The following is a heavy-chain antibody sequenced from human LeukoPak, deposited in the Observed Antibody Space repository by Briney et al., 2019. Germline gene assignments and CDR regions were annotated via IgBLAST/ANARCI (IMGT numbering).Heavy chain of an antibody. CDR1: GYSISTGRY. J-gene: IGHJ4*02. Sequence: SETLSLTCAVSGYSISTGRYWAWIRQPPGKGLEWLGSVFHDGSTYYNSSLKGRVTISVDTSKNQFSLNLRSVTAADTAIYYCARSRERICTNPPCYVDLQATWGQGALVTVSP. D-gene: IGHD2-8*01. CDR3: ARSRERICTNPPCYVDLQAT. CDR2: VFHDGST. V-gene: IGHV4-38-2*01.